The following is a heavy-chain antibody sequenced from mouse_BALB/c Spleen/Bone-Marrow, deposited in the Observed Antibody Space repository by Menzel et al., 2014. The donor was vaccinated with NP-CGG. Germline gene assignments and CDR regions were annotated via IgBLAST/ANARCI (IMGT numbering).Heavy chain of an antibody. CDR2: INTNGGEI. Sequence: VQLKESGGGLVQPGGSLKLSCAASGFTFSNYGMSWVRQNPDKRLEFVATINTNGGEIYYPDSVKGRFTISRDNAKNTLYLQMRSLKSEDTAMYYCARGDDYVSWFAHWGQGTLVTVSA. J-gene: IGHJ3*01. V-gene: IGHV5-6-3*01. D-gene: IGHD2-4*01. CDR1: GFTFSNYG. CDR3: ARGDDYVSWFAH.